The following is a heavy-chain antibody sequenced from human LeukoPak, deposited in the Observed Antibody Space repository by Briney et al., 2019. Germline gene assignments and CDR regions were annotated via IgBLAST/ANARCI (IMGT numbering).Heavy chain of an antibody. V-gene: IGHV3-30*19. J-gene: IGHJ4*02. CDR1: GFTFSSHG. CDR3: AREPYGRFLEWLLSSPWFDY. Sequence: HPGGSLRLSCAASGFTFSSHGMHWVRQAPRKGLEWVAVISYDGSNKYYADSVKGRFTISRDNSKNTLYMQMNSLRAEDTAVYYCAREPYGRFLEWLLSSPWFDYWGQGTLVTVSS. CDR2: ISYDGSNK. D-gene: IGHD3-3*01.